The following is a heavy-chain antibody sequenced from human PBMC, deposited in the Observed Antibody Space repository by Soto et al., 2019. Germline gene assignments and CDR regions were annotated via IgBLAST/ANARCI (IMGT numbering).Heavy chain of an antibody. J-gene: IGHJ4*02. V-gene: IGHV3-23*01. Sequence: GGSLRLSCAASGFTFSSYAMSWVRQAPGKGLEWVSAISGSGGSTYYADSVKGRFTISRDNSKNTLYLQMNSLRAEDTAVYYCAKDQLPYYYGSGSYPLFDYWGQGTLVTVSS. D-gene: IGHD3-10*01. CDR1: GFTFSSYA. CDR2: ISGSGGST. CDR3: AKDQLPYYYGSGSYPLFDY.